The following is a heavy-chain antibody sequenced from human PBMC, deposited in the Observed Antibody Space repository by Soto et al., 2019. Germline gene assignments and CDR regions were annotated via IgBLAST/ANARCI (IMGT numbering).Heavy chain of an antibody. J-gene: IGHJ4*02. CDR2: ISAYNGNT. V-gene: IGHV1-18*01. Sequence: QVQLVQSGAEVKKPGASVKVSCKASGYTFTSYGISWVRQAPGQGLEWMGWISAYNGNTNYAQKLQGRVTMTTDTSTSTAYMELRSLRSDDTAVYYCARDLGPCWRLTTTVTYYFDYWGQGTLVTVSS. CDR3: ARDLGPCWRLTTTVTYYFDY. CDR1: GYTFTSYG. D-gene: IGHD4-17*01.